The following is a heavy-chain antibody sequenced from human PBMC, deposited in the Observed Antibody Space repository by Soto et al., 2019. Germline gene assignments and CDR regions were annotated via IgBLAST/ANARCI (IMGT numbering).Heavy chain of an antibody. J-gene: IGHJ4*02. Sequence: ASVKASCKASGYTFTGYYMHWVRQAPGQGLEWMGWINPNSGGTNYAQKFQGRVTMTRDTSISTAYMELSRLRSDDTAVYYCARDPPLTTVTTRNDYWGQGTLVTVSS. CDR2: INPNSGGT. V-gene: IGHV1-2*02. D-gene: IGHD4-17*01. CDR3: ARDPPLTTVTTRNDY. CDR1: GYTFTGYY.